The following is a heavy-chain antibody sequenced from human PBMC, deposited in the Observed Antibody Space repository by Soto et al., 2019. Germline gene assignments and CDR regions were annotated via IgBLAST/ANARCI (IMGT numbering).Heavy chain of an antibody. J-gene: IGHJ4*02. D-gene: IGHD4-4*01. CDR1: GYNFSNYW. CDR3: ARSWNDYGTYGAFDS. Sequence: GESLKISCKVSGYNFSNYWLAWVRQMPGKGLELLGLIYPADSDTRYSTSFQGQVTFSADKSITTAYLHWSNLKASDTAMYYCARSWNDYGTYGAFDSWDQATRVTFSS. V-gene: IGHV5-51*01. CDR2: IYPADSDT.